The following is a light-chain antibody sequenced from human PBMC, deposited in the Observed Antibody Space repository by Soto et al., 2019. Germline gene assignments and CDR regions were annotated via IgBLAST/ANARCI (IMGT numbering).Light chain of an antibody. CDR3: QQSYSSPPT. Sequence: DIHMTQSPSSLSASARDRVTITCMASQSISNHLNWYQQKPGKAPKLLIFAASSLQSGVPSRFSGSRYGPDFNLTISSLQTEDFATYYCQQSYSSPPTFGQGTKVDIK. CDR1: QSISNH. CDR2: AAS. V-gene: IGKV1-39*01. J-gene: IGKJ1*01.